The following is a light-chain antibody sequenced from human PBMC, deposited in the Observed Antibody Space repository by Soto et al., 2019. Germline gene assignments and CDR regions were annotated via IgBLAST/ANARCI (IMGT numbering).Light chain of an antibody. CDR3: FSFTTDWTHV. CDR1: SSDIGAYNY. J-gene: IGLJ1*01. CDR2: EVS. Sequence: QSVLTRPASVSGSPGQSITISCTGSSSDIGAYNYVSWFQQYPGKAPKLIISEVSNRPSGVSNRFSGSKSGTAASLTISGLQTEDEADYFCFSFTTDWTHVFGTGTKVTVL. V-gene: IGLV2-14*01.